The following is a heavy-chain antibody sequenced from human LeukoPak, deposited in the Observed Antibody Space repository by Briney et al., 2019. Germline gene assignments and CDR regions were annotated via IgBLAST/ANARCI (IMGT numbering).Heavy chain of an antibody. D-gene: IGHD6-19*01. Sequence: TSETLSLTCAVYGGSFSDYFWTWIRQPPGMRLEWVGEVNHSGSTNYNPSLKSRVTISVDTSKNQFSLKLSSVTAADTAVYYCATLGGLAVPGTDYWGQGTLVTVSS. CDR1: GGSFSDYF. CDR2: VNHSGST. CDR3: ATLGGLAVPGTDY. J-gene: IGHJ4*02. V-gene: IGHV4-34*01.